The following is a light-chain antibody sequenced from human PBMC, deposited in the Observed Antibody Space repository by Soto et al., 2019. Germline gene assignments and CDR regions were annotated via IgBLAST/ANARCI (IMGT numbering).Light chain of an antibody. CDR2: AVS. CDR3: SSSTTSSTLV. V-gene: IGLV2-14*01. CDR1: SRDIGAYNY. J-gene: IGLJ3*02. Sequence: QSVLTQPASVSGSPGQSITISCTGTSRDIGAYNYVAWYQHHPGKAPRLLINAVSNRPSGISNRFSGSKSGNVASLTISGLQAEDEAEYYCSSSTTSSTLVFGGGTKLTVL.